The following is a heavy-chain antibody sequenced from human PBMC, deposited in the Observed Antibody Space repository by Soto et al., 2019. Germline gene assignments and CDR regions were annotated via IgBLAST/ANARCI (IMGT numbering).Heavy chain of an antibody. D-gene: IGHD2-15*01. CDR3: AKDPSRLILTPQTFDY. CDR2: ITDSGGDR. J-gene: IGHJ4*02. Sequence: GSLRLSCVASGISFTSRAMSWVRQAPGEGLEWVSVITDSGGDRKYADSVRGRFTISRDNSKNTLYLQMSSLRAEDSAVYYCAKDPSRLILTPQTFDYWGQGTLVTVSS. CDR1: GISFTSRA. V-gene: IGHV3-23*01.